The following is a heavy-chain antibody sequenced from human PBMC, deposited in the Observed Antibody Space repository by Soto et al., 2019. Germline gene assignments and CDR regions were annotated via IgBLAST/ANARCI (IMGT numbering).Heavy chain of an antibody. CDR1: GYSMSSDSY. CDR3: ARVHVMVVAGSTFDY. Sequence: SETLSLTCTASGYSMSSDSYWGWIRQSPGKGPEWIASMYHGGTTFYNPSLKSRVTMSIDTSSNQFSLRLTSVTAADTAVYYCARVHVMVVAGSTFDYWGHGIMVTVSS. CDR2: MYHGGTT. D-gene: IGHD2-15*01. V-gene: IGHV4-38-2*02. J-gene: IGHJ4*01.